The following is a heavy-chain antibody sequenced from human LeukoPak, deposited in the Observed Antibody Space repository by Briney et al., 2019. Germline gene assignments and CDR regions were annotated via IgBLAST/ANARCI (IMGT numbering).Heavy chain of an antibody. CDR1: GGSINSGNYY. CDR2: IYYSGGT. J-gene: IGHJ5*02. D-gene: IGHD4-17*01. CDR3: ARDLLGYGDYVS. V-gene: IGHV4-30-4*08. Sequence: SETLSLTCTVSGGSINSGNYYWPWIRQPPGKGLEWIGYIYYSGGTYYNPSLRARVTISVDTSKNQFSLKLNSVTAADTAVYYCARDLLGYGDYVSWGQGALVTVSS.